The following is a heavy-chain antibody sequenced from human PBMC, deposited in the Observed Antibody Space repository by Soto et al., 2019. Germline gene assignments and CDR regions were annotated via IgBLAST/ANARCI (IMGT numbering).Heavy chain of an antibody. V-gene: IGHV1-69*01. CDR3: ARDLGYCSSTSCWFDP. CDR1: GGTFSSYA. CDR2: IIPIFGTA. J-gene: IGHJ5*02. D-gene: IGHD2-2*01. Sequence: QVQLVQSGAEVKKPGSSVKVSCKASGGTFSSYAISWVRQAPGQGLEWMGGIIPIFGTANYAQKFQGRVTITADESTSTAYMELSSMRSEDTAVYYCARDLGYCSSTSCWFDPWGQGTLVTVSS.